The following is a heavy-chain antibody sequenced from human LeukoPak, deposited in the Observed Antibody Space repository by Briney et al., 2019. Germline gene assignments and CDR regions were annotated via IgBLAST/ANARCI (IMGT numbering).Heavy chain of an antibody. CDR1: GGSISSYY. Sequence: SETLSLTCTVSGGSISSYYWSWIRQSPGKGLEWIGYIYYSGSSNYNPSLKSRVNISGQTPKIPSTLNLNSGTAGDTAVYYCARTYSSWFLYSDFWGQRTLVTVS. CDR3: ARTYSSWFLYSDF. J-gene: IGHJ4*02. V-gene: IGHV4-59*01. CDR2: IYYSGSS. D-gene: IGHD6-13*01.